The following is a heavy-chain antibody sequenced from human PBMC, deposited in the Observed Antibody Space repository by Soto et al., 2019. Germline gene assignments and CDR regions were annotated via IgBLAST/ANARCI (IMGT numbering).Heavy chain of an antibody. J-gene: IGHJ6*02. CDR2: ISYDGSNK. CDR1: GFTFSSYG. D-gene: IGHD4-4*01. CDR3: AKDHDDYSNYENYYYGMDV. Sequence: QVQLVESGGGVVQPGRSLRLSCAASGFTFSSYGMHWVRQAPGKGLEWVAVISYDGSNKYYADSVKGRFTISRDNSKNTLYLQMNSLRAEHTAVYYCAKDHDDYSNYENYYYGMDVWGQGPTVTVSS. V-gene: IGHV3-30*18.